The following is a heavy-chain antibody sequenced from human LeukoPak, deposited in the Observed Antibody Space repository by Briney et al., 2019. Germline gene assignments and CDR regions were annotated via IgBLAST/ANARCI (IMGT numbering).Heavy chain of an antibody. J-gene: IGHJ4*02. D-gene: IGHD6-19*01. CDR3: ARHGDSSGWGPEHPRFDY. CDR2: IYYSGST. Sequence: SETLSLTCTVSGGSISSYYWSWIRQPPGKGLEWIGYIYYSGSTNYNPSLKSRVTISVDTSKNQFSLKLSSVTAADTAVYYCARHGDSSGWGPEHPRFDYWGQGTLVTVSS. CDR1: GGSISSYY. V-gene: IGHV4-59*08.